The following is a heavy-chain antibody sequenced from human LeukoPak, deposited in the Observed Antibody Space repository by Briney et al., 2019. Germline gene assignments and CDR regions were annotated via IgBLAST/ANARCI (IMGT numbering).Heavy chain of an antibody. CDR3: ARDLKYYYDSSGPDPYWYFDL. CDR1: GYTFTSYG. CDR2: ISAYNGNT. Sequence: GASVKVSCKASGYTFTSYGISWVRQAPGQGLEWMGWISAYNGNTNYAQKLQGRVTMTTDTSTSTAYMELSSLRSEDTAVYYCARDLKYYYDSSGPDPYWYFDLWGRGTLVTVSS. J-gene: IGHJ2*01. V-gene: IGHV1-18*01. D-gene: IGHD3-22*01.